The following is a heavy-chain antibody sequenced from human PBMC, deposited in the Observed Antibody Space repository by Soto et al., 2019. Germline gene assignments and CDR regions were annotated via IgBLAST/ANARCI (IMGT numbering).Heavy chain of an antibody. D-gene: IGHD3-3*01. CDR2: INHSGST. V-gene: IGHV4-34*01. J-gene: IGHJ4*02. CDR3: GRGGAVFGQTTPPLGY. Sequence: SETLSLTCAVYGGSFSGYYWSWIRQPPGKGLEWIGEINHSGSTNYNPSLKSRVTISVDTSKNQFSLKLSSVTAADPAVYYCGRGGAVFGQTTPPLGYWGQGTLVTVSS. CDR1: GGSFSGYY.